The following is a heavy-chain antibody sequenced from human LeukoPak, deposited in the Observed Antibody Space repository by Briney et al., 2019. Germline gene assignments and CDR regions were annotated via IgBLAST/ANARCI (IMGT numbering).Heavy chain of an antibody. J-gene: IGHJ6*02. CDR3: AADGDCSGGSCPGDYYGMDV. V-gene: IGHV1-58*02. D-gene: IGHD2-15*01. Sequence: SVKVSCKASGFTFTSSAMQWVRPARGQRLEWIGWIVVGSGNTNYAQKFQERVTITRDMSTSTAYMELSSPRSEDTAVYYCAADGDCSGGSCPGDYYGMDVWGQGTTVTVSS. CDR1: GFTFTSSA. CDR2: IVVGSGNT.